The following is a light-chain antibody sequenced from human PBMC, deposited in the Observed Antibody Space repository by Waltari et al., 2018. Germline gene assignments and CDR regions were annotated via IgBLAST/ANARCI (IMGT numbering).Light chain of an antibody. Sequence: EIELTQSPATLSASPGERATLSGRASQSIGSALAWYQQKPGQGPRLLFYGASTRATGIPARFSGSGSGTDFTLTISGLQSEDFADYYCQQYDVWPLTFGGGTKVHIK. J-gene: IGKJ4*01. CDR1: QSIGSA. CDR3: QQYDVWPLT. V-gene: IGKV3D-15*01. CDR2: GAS.